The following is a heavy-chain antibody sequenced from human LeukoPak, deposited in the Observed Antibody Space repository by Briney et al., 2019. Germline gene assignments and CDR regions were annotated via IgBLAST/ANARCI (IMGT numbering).Heavy chain of an antibody. CDR3: PRVLSSGYYGYFDY. D-gene: IGHD3-3*01. CDR1: GGSISSYY. CDR2: IYYSGST. J-gene: IGHJ4*02. Sequence: TSETLSLTCTVSGGSISSYYWSWIRQPPGKGLEWIGYIYYSGSTNYNPSLKSRVTISVDTSKNQCSLKLSSMTAADSAVYYCPRVLSSGYYGYFDYWGKGTLVTVSS. V-gene: IGHV4-59*01.